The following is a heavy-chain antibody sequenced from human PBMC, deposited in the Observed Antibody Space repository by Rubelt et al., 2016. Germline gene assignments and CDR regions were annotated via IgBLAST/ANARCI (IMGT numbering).Heavy chain of an antibody. V-gene: IGHV2-70*17. J-gene: IGHJ4*02. Sequence: QVTLRESGPALVKPTQTLTLTCTFSGFSLTTSGMCVSWIRQFPGKALEWLARIDWDDDQFYSTSLQTRLTISKDTSKNQVVPTMTNMDPVDTATYYCARTKKFGESTRYYFDYWGQGTLVTVSS. CDR3: ARTKKFGESTRYYFDY. D-gene: IGHD3-10*01. CDR1: GFSLTTSGMC. CDR2: IDWDDDQ.